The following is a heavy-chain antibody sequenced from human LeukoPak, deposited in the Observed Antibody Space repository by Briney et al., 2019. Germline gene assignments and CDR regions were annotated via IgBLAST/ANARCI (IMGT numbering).Heavy chain of an antibody. CDR3: ARVVTILVRGEGWFDP. CDR2: IYYSGST. D-gene: IGHD3-10*01. CDR1: GGSISSYY. Sequence: SETLSLTCTVSGGSISSYYWSWIRQPPGKGLEWIGYIYYSGSTNYNPSLKSRVTISVDTSKNQFSLKLSSVTAADTAVYYCARVVTILVRGEGWFDPWGQGTLVTVSS. V-gene: IGHV4-59*12. J-gene: IGHJ5*02.